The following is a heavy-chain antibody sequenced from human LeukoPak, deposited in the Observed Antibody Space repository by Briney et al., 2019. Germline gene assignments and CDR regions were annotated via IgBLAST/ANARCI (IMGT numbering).Heavy chain of an antibody. CDR1: GFSFNNYA. V-gene: IGHV3-23*01. D-gene: IGHD3-10*01. J-gene: IGHJ6*02. CDR3: AKDVKYGSGSYSLYGMDV. CDR2: ISGRGGST. Sequence: GGSLRLSCAASGFSFNNYALSWVRQAPGKGLEWLSAISGRGGSTYYADSVKGRFTISRDNSKSTLYLQMSSLRAEDTAVYYCAKDVKYGSGSYSLYGMDVWGQGTTVTVSS.